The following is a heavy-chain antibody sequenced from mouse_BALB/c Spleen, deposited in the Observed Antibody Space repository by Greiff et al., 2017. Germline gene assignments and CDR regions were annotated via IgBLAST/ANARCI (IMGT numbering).Heavy chain of an antibody. CDR2: ISDGGSYT. V-gene: IGHV5-4*02. CDR3: ARRDRYDWYFDV. J-gene: IGHJ1*01. Sequence: EVKLMESGGGLVKPGGSLKLSCAASGFTFSDYYMYWVRQTPEKRLEWVATISDGGSYTYYPDSVEGRFTISRDNAKNNLYLQMSSLKSEDTAMYYCARRDRYDWYFDVWGAGTTVTVSS. CDR1: GFTFSDYY. D-gene: IGHD2-14*01.